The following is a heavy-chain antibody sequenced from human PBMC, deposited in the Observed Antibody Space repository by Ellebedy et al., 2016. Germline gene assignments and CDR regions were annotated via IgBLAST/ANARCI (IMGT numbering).Heavy chain of an antibody. CDR3: ARGTDTAMADY. CDR1: GGSISSYY. CDR2: INHSGST. V-gene: IGHV4-34*01. Sequence: SETLSLTXTVSGGSISSYYWSWIRQPPGKGLEWIGEINHSGSTNYNPSLKSRVTISVDTSKNQFSLKLSSVTAADTAVYYCARGTDTAMADYWGQGTLVTVSS. J-gene: IGHJ4*02. D-gene: IGHD5-18*01.